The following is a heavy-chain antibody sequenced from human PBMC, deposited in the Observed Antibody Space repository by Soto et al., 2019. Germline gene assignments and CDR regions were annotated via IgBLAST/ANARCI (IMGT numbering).Heavy chain of an antibody. CDR3: AKDRPRLPRNCLEGY. Sequence: QIQLVQSGAEVKKPGASVKVSCKASGYTFTDHGISWVRQAPGQGFEWMGWISAYNDYTAYAQKFQGRVTMTTDKSPNPAYMELRSLTSDDTAVYNSAKDRPRLPRNCLEGYWGEGTLVTVSS. CDR1: GYTFTDHG. CDR2: ISAYNDYT. V-gene: IGHV1-18*01. J-gene: IGHJ4*02. D-gene: IGHD2-21*01.